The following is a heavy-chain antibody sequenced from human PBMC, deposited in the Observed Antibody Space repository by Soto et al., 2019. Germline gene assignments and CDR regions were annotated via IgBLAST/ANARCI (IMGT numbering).Heavy chain of an antibody. J-gene: IGHJ3*02. V-gene: IGHV3-72*01. CDR3: AREKIVVDIVATLRGTYAFDI. CDR2: TRNKANSYTT. CDR1: GFTFSDYY. Sequence: EVQLVESGGGLVQPGGSLRLSCAASGFTFSDYYMDWVRQAPGKGLEWVGRTRNKANSYTTEYAASVKGRFTISRDDSKNSMNLQMSSLNTEDTAMYYCAREKIVVDIVATLRGTYAFDIWGEGTMDTVSS. D-gene: IGHD5-12*01.